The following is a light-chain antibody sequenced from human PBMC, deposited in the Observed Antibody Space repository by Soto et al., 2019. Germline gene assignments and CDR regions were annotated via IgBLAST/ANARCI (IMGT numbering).Light chain of an antibody. J-gene: IGLJ3*02. CDR3: CSYAGNKTVV. CDR1: SSDVGAYIY. Sequence: QSALTQPRSVSGSPGQSVTISCTGTSSDVGAYIYVSWYQQYPAKAPKVMIYDVGRRPSGVPDRFSGSKSGNTASLTISDLQAEDEAVYFCCSYAGNKTVVFGGGTKLTVL. V-gene: IGLV2-11*01. CDR2: DVG.